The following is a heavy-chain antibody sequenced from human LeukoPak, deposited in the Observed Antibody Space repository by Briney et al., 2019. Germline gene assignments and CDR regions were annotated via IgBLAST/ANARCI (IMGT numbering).Heavy chain of an antibody. CDR2: ISYDGSNK. CDR1: GFTFSSYA. Sequence: QPGRSLRLSCAASGFTFSSYAMHWVRQAPGKGLGWVAVISYDGSNKYYADSVKGRFTISRDNSKNTLYLQMNSLRAEDTAVYYCARDDFPTVTTRYFDYWGQGTLVTVSS. V-gene: IGHV3-30-3*01. D-gene: IGHD4-17*01. J-gene: IGHJ4*02. CDR3: ARDDFPTVTTRYFDY.